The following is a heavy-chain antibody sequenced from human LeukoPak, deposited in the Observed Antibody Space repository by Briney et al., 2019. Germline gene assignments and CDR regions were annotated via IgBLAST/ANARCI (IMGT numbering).Heavy chain of an antibody. Sequence: ASETLSLTCTVSGGSISSYYWSWIRHPPGKGLEWIGYIYYSGSTNYNPSLKSRVTISVDTSKNQFSLKLSSVTAADTAVYYCARDHTGGGWFDPWGQGTLVTVSS. D-gene: IGHD1-1*01. V-gene: IGHV4-59*01. CDR3: ARDHTGGGWFDP. J-gene: IGHJ5*02. CDR2: IYYSGST. CDR1: GGSISSYY.